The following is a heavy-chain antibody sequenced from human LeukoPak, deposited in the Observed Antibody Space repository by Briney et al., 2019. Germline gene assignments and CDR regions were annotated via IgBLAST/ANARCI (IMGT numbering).Heavy chain of an antibody. J-gene: IGHJ6*02. Sequence: ASVKVSCKASGYTFTGYYMHWVRQAPGQGLEWMGWINPNSGGTNYAQKFQGRVTMTRDTSISTAYMELSSLRSEDTAVYYCARDGVVPAAMVGYYYGMDVWGQGTTVTVSS. D-gene: IGHD2-2*01. CDR1: GYTFTGYY. V-gene: IGHV1-2*02. CDR3: ARDGVVPAAMVGYYYGMDV. CDR2: INPNSGGT.